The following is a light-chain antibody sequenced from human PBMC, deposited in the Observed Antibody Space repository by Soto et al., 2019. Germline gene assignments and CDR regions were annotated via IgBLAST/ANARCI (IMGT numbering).Light chain of an antibody. CDR1: NSDFGDYDY. Sequence: QSVLTQPRSVSGSPGQSVTISCTGTNSDFGDYDYVSWYQQHPGKAPKLMIYDVSRRPSGVPDRFSGSKSDNTASLTISGLQAEDEADYYCCSYAGSDTYVVFGGGTKVTVL. CDR3: CSYAGSDTYVV. V-gene: IGLV2-11*01. J-gene: IGLJ2*01. CDR2: DVS.